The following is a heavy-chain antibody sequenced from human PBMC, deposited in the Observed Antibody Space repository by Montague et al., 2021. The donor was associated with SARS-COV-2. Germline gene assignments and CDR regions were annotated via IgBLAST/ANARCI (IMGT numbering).Heavy chain of an antibody. CDR2: ANYRLKWHY. V-gene: IGHV6-1*01. CDR3: ARHSRYFDWFSENYFDY. CDR1: GDSVSSNKAA. Sequence: CAISGDSVSSNKAAWNWNRQTPSRGLERLGRANYRLKWHYDYAVSVKSRILIIPNTSENQFSLKLSSVTAADTAVYYCARHSRYFDWFSENYFDYWGQGTLVTVSS. J-gene: IGHJ4*02. D-gene: IGHD3-9*01.